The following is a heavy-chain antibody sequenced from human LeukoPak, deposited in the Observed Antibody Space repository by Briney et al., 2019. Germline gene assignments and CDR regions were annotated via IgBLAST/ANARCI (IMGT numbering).Heavy chain of an antibody. V-gene: IGHV4-59*01. D-gene: IGHD6-19*01. CDR1: GASISSYY. CDR2: IYYSGTT. Sequence: SETLSLTCTVSGASISSYYRSWIRQTPGKGLEWIGYIYYSGTTNYNPSFQRRVTISVDVSKNQFSLKLRSVTAADTAVYYCAREGYASGWNDYWGQGILVTVSS. CDR3: AREGYASGWNDY. J-gene: IGHJ4*02.